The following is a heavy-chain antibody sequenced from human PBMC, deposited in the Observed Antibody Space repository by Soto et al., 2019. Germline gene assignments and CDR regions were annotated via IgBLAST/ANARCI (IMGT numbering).Heavy chain of an antibody. D-gene: IGHD3-10*01. CDR3: VKDWGGSLVYFDY. CDR1: GFAFSSYG. CDR2: ISYDGNNK. Sequence: QVQLVESGGGVVQPGRSLRLSCAASGFAFSSYGMHWVRQSPGKGLEWVAVISYDGNNKYYADSVKGRITISRDNSKNTLYLQMNSLRAEDTAVYYCVKDWGGSLVYFDYWGQGTLVTVSS. V-gene: IGHV3-30*18. J-gene: IGHJ4*02.